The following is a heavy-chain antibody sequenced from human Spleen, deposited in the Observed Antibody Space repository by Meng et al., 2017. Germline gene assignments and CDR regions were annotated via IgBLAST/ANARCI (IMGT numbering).Heavy chain of an antibody. CDR1: GFTFSSYA. J-gene: IGHJ4*02. Sequence: GESLKISCAASGFTFSSYAMSWVRQAPGKGLEWVSAISGSGGSTYYADSVKGRFTISRDNSKNTLYLQMNSLRAEDTAVYYCAKSRTGYTPVDYFDYWSQGTLVTDSS. CDR2: ISGSGGST. CDR3: AKSRTGYTPVDYFDY. V-gene: IGHV3-23*01. D-gene: IGHD3/OR15-3a*01.